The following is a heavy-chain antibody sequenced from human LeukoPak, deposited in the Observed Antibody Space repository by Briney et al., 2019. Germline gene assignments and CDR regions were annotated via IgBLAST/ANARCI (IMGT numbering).Heavy chain of an antibody. J-gene: IGHJ4*02. Sequence: PSETLSLTCTVSGGSISGNSYYWGWIRQPPGKGLEWIGSLYYSGSTYYNPSLKSRVTISVDTSKNQFSLRLSSVTAADTAVYYCAMRGYSYGYDYWGQGTLVTVSS. D-gene: IGHD5-18*01. CDR1: GGSISGNSYY. CDR3: AMRGYSYGYDY. V-gene: IGHV4-39*07. CDR2: LYYSGST.